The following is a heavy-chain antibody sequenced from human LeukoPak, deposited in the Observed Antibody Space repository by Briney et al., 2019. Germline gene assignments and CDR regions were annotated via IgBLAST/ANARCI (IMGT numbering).Heavy chain of an antibody. CDR3: AKGQGSNWGMFDY. CDR2: ISGSGGST. D-gene: IGHD7-27*01. CDR1: GFTFSSYA. Sequence: GGSLRLSCAASGFTFSSYAMSWVRQAPGKGLEWVSAISGSGGSTYYADSVKGRFTISRDNSKHTLYLQMNSLRAEDTAVYYCAKGQGSNWGMFDYWGQGTLVTVSS. V-gene: IGHV3-23*01. J-gene: IGHJ4*02.